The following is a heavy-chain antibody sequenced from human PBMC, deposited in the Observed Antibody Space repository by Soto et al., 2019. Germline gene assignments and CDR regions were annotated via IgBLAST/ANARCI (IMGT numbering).Heavy chain of an antibody. J-gene: IGHJ5*02. Sequence: PSGTLSLTCTVSGGSISRGGYYWSWIRQHPGKGLEWIGYIYYSGSTYYNPSLKSRVTISVDTSKNQFSLKLSSVTAADTAVYYFARVRNSSGWFDCFDPWGQGTLVTVSS. V-gene: IGHV4-31*03. CDR2: IYYSGST. CDR1: GGSISRGGYY. CDR3: ARVRNSSGWFDCFDP. D-gene: IGHD6-19*01.